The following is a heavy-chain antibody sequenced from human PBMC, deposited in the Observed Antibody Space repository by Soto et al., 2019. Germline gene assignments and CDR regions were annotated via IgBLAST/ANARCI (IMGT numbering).Heavy chain of an antibody. CDR3: TRTISALPGDDY. CDR1: GFTFNRHW. J-gene: IGHJ4*02. CDR2: IKQDGSER. D-gene: IGHD6-6*01. V-gene: IGHV3-7*01. Sequence: PGGSLRLSCAASGFTFNRHWMGWVRQAPEKRPKWLTNIKQDGSERYYVDSVKGRFTISRDNVKNSVYLQMNSLRAEDTAVYYCTRTISALPGDDYWGQGTLVTVSS.